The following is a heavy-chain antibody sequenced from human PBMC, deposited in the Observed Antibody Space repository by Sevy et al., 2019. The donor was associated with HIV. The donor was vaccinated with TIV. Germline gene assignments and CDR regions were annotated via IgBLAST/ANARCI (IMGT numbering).Heavy chain of an antibody. CDR1: GFTFSDYA. D-gene: IGHD2-2*01. Sequence: GGSLRLSCAASGFTFSDYAMHWVRQVPGKGLEWVSGISSNSGAMGYADSVQGRFTISRDNAKNSLYLQMNSVRVEDTAMSFGGRALGYCVINSCYGGAVNAFDLWGQGTMVTVSS. J-gene: IGHJ3*01. V-gene: IGHV3-9*01. CDR3: GRALGYCVINSCYGGAVNAFDL. CDR2: ISSNSGAM.